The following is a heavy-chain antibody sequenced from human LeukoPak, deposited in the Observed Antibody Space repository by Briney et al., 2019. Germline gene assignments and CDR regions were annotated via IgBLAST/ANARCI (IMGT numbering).Heavy chain of an antibody. J-gene: IGHJ4*02. CDR2: IYHSGST. D-gene: IGHD3-10*01. CDR1: AYSICNGYY. V-gene: IGHV4-38-2*02. CDR3: ARDVRFGDLLYTGTPAFDY. Sequence: SETLSFTSTGSAYSICNGYYWGWIRQPPGEGLEIIGSIYHSGSTYYNPPLKSRVTISLDTSKNQFSLKLSSVTAADTAMYYCARDVRFGDLLYTGTPAFDYWGQGTLVTVSS.